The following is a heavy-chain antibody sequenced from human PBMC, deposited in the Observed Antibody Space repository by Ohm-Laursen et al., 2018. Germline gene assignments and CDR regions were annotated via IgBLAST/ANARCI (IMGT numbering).Heavy chain of an antibody. CDR3: AKDLSPPSHIVGAMPFDI. Sequence: SLRLSCSASGFTFSSYGMHWVRQAPGKGLEWVAVISYDGTNKYYADSVKGRFTISRDNSKNTLYLQMNSLRAEDTAVYFCAKDLSPPSHIVGAMPFDIWGQGTMVTVSS. CDR2: ISYDGTNK. D-gene: IGHD1-26*01. CDR1: GFTFSSYG. J-gene: IGHJ3*02. V-gene: IGHV3-30*18.